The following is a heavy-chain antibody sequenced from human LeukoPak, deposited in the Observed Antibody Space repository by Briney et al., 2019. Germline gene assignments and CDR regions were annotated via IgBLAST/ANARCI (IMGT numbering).Heavy chain of an antibody. V-gene: IGHV3-30*04. CDR2: ISNDRSEK. CDR1: GFTFSNYV. D-gene: IGHD6-19*01. Sequence: GGSLRLSCAASGFTFSNYVMHWVRQAPGKGLECVAVISNDRSEKYYADSVKGRFTISRDNSRNTLYLQLSGLRAEDTAPYYCARDGGYSRGWTYGAGDYWGQGTLVTVSS. J-gene: IGHJ4*02. CDR3: ARDGGYSRGWTYGAGDY.